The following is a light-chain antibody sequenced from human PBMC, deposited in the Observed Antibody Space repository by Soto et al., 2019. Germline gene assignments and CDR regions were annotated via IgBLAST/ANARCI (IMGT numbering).Light chain of an antibody. Sequence: EIVMTQSPATLSVSPGERATLSCRASQSVSSNLTWYQQKPGHAPRVLIYGASTRATGIPARFSGSGSGTEFTLTISSLQSEDFAVYYCQQYNNWPPLTFGGGTKVEIK. V-gene: IGKV3-15*01. CDR1: QSVSSN. CDR2: GAS. J-gene: IGKJ4*01. CDR3: QQYNNWPPLT.